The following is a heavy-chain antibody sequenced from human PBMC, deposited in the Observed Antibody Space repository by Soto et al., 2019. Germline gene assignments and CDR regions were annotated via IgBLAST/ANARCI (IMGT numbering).Heavy chain of an antibody. Sequence: SETLSLTCTVSGGSISDISYCWGWIRQPPGKGLQWIGCMFYSGATYYNPSLKNRVTLSVDTSNNEFSLKLVSVTAPDTAVYYCARAERFPRSWFDSWGQGTQVTVSS. CDR3: ARAERFPRSWFDS. CDR1: GGSISDISYC. V-gene: IGHV4-39*01. CDR2: MFYSGAT. J-gene: IGHJ5*01.